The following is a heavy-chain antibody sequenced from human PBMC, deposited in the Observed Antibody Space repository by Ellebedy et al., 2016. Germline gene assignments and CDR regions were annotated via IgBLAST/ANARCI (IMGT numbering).Heavy chain of an antibody. J-gene: IGHJ3*01. Sequence: GESLKISCAASGFTFSSYGMHWVRQAPGKGLEWVAVIWYDGSNKYYADSVKGRFTISRDNAKNSLYRHMNSLRAEDAALYYCTKARTGNTYVLSGFDVWGQGTMVTVSS. CDR3: TKARTGNTYVLSGFDV. D-gene: IGHD5-18*01. CDR1: GFTFSSYG. V-gene: IGHV3-33*03. CDR2: IWYDGSNK.